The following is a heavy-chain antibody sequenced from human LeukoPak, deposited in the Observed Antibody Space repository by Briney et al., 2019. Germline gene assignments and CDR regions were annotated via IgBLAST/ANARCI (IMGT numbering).Heavy chain of an antibody. CDR2: IIPLFGTA. Sequence: SVKVSCKASGGTFSNYGVSWVRQGPGQGLEWMGGIIPLFGTANYAQKFQGRLTTSTDESTSTAYTELRSLRSDDTAVYYCARDSGGLGYCSSTSCFDFDYWGQGTLVTVSS. CDR3: ARDSGGLGYCSSTSCFDFDY. V-gene: IGHV1-69*05. J-gene: IGHJ4*02. D-gene: IGHD2-2*01. CDR1: GGTFSNYG.